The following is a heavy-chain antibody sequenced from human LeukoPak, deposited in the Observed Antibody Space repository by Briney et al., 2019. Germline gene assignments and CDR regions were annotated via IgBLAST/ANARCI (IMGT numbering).Heavy chain of an antibody. CDR3: ARRYSGSYYNRFDP. CDR2: IYYSGST. D-gene: IGHD1-26*01. Sequence: SETLSLTCTVSGGAIRSSSYYWGWIRQPPEKGLEWIGSIYYSGSTYYNPSLKSRVTISVDTSKNQFSLKLSFVTAADTAVYYCARRYSGSYYNRFDPWGQGTLVTVSS. V-gene: IGHV4-39*01. J-gene: IGHJ5*02. CDR1: GGAIRSSSYY.